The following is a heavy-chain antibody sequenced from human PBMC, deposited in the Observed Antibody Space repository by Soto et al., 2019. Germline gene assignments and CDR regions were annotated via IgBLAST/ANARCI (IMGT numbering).Heavy chain of an antibody. Sequence: GASVKVSCKASGYTFTSYGISWVRQAPGQGLEWMGWISAYNGNTNYAQKLQGRVTMTTDTSTSTAYMELRSLRSDDTAVYYCASGGYCGGDCLPQIDAFDIWGQGTMVTVSS. D-gene: IGHD2-21*02. J-gene: IGHJ3*02. V-gene: IGHV1-18*01. CDR2: ISAYNGNT. CDR1: GYTFTSYG. CDR3: ASGGYCGGDCLPQIDAFDI.